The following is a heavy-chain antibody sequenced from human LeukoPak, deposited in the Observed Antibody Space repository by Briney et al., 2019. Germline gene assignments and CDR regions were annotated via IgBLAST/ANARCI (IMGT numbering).Heavy chain of an antibody. V-gene: IGHV3-30*02. CDR3: AKASGSYYGFDY. CDR1: GFIFSDYG. CDR2: IRYDGRNQ. D-gene: IGHD1-26*01. J-gene: IGHJ4*02. Sequence: GGSLRLSCAASGFIFSDYGMNWVRQAPGKGLEWVAFIRYDGRNQYYTDSVKGRFTISRDNSNNTLLLQMNSLRPEDTAVYYCAKASGSYYGFDYWGQGTLVTVSS.